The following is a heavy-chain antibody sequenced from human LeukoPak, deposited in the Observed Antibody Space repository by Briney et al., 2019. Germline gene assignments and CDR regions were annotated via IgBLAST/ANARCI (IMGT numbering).Heavy chain of an antibody. CDR3: ATLTVASTFDY. D-gene: IGHD6-19*01. CDR2: ISSSGGTR. Sequence: PGGSLRLSCAASGFAFSVYEMYWVRQAPGKGLEWVSYISSSGGTRYYADSVKGRFTISGDNAKKSLYLQMNSLRAEDTAVYYCATLTVASTFDYWGQGTLVTVSS. V-gene: IGHV3-48*03. CDR1: GFAFSVYE. J-gene: IGHJ4*02.